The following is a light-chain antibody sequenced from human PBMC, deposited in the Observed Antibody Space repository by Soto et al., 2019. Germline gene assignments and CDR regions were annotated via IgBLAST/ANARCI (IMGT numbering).Light chain of an antibody. J-gene: IGKJ1*01. CDR1: QSVRSDY. Sequence: IVLTQSPCTLSLSPGERARLSCRASQSVRSDYLAWYQQKPGQAPRLHIYGASTRATGIPDRFTGSGSGTDFTLTISRLEPEDFAVYYCQQYGRPPRTFGQGTKVDIK. CDR3: QQYGRPPRT. CDR2: GAS. V-gene: IGKV3-20*01.